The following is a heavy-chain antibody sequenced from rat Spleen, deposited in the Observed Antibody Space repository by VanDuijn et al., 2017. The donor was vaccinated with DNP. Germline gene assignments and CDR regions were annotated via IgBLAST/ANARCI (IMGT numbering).Heavy chain of an antibody. CDR1: GFTFNKDW. Sequence: EVQLVESGGDPVQPGRSLTLSCVVSGFTFNKDWMTWVRQVPGKGLEWIASITTGGEITYYPDSVKGRFTISRDHATNTLYLQMDSMRSEDTATFYCIIMGPGWERDWFAYWGQGTLVTVSS. CDR3: IIMGPGWERDWFAY. CDR2: ITTGGEIT. J-gene: IGHJ3*01. D-gene: IGHD5-1*01. V-gene: IGHV5-31*01.